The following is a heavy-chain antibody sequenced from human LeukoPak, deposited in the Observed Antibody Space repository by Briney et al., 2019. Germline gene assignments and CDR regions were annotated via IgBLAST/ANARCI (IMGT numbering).Heavy chain of an antibody. CDR1: GDSISSGGYY. Sequence: SETLSLTCAVSGDSISSGGYYWSWIRQYPGKGLEWIGYISYGGGTYYNPSLSSRLTISFDTSKSQFSLKLSSVTAADTAVYYCARDPSDDYGDYGNPGYGMDVWGQGTTVSVSS. V-gene: IGHV4-31*11. CDR3: ARDPSDDYGDYGNPGYGMDV. D-gene: IGHD4-17*01. CDR2: ISYGGGT. J-gene: IGHJ6*02.